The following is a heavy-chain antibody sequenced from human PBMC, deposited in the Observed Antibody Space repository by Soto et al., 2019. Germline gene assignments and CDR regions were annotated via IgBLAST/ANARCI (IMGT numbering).Heavy chain of an antibody. J-gene: IGHJ3*02. CDR1: GFTFSDYY. Sequence: GGSLRLSCAASGFTFSDYYMSWIRQAPGKGLEWVSYISSSGSTIYYADSVKGRFTISRDNAKNSLYLQMNSLRAEDTAVYYCAREAGSYYRTPDAFDIWGQGTMVTVSS. CDR3: AREAGSYYRTPDAFDI. CDR2: ISSSGSTI. V-gene: IGHV3-11*01. D-gene: IGHD3-10*01.